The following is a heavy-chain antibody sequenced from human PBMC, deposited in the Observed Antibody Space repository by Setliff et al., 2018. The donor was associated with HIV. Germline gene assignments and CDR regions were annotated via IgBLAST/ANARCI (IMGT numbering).Heavy chain of an antibody. V-gene: IGHV7-4-1*02. Sequence: ASVKVSCKASGYTFTSYAMNWVRQAPGQGLEWMGWINTNTGNPTYAQGFTGRFVFSLDTSVSTAYLQISSLKAEDTAVYYCASRYYNFWSGYTDAFDIWGQGTMVTVSS. J-gene: IGHJ3*02. CDR3: ASRYYNFWSGYTDAFDI. D-gene: IGHD3-3*01. CDR1: GYTFTSYA. CDR2: INTNTGNP.